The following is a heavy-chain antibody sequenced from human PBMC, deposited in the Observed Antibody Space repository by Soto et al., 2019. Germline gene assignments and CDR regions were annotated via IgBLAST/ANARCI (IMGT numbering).Heavy chain of an antibody. CDR2: IVVGSGNT. D-gene: IGHD6-6*01. Sequence: SVKVSCKASGFTFTSSAMQWVRQARGQRLEWIGWIVVGSGNTNYAQKFQERVTITRDMSTSTAYMEPSSLRSEDTAVYYCAAVGSSSSQAFDIWGQGTMVTVSS. J-gene: IGHJ3*02. CDR1: GFTFTSSA. V-gene: IGHV1-58*02. CDR3: AAVGSSSSQAFDI.